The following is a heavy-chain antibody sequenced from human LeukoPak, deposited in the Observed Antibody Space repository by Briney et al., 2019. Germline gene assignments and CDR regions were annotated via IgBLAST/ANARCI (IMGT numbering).Heavy chain of an antibody. CDR1: RFTFSNSA. V-gene: IGHV1-58*02. CDR2: IVVGSGNT. CDR3: AATRYGEIYREDY. Sequence: SVKVSCEASRFTFSNSAMQWVRQARGHRLEWIGWIVVGSGNTNYAQKFQESVTITRDMSTSTAYMELSSLRSEDTAVYYCAATRYGEIYREDYWGQGTLVTVSS. J-gene: IGHJ4*02. D-gene: IGHD3-9*01.